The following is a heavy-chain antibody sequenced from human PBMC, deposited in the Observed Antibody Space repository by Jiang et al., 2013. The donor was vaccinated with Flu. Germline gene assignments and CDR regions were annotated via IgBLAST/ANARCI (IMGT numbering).Heavy chain of an antibody. CDR2: TYYRSKWYN. V-gene: IGHV6-1*01. D-gene: IGHD3-22*01. CDR1: GDSVSSNSAA. J-gene: IGHJ3*02. CDR3: ARDKGPDSSGYYYGDAFDI. Sequence: QTLSLTCAISGDSVSSNSAAWNWIRQSPSRGLEWLGRTYYRSKWYNDYAVSVKSRITINPDTSKNQFSLQLNSVTPEDTAVYYCARDKGPDSSGYYYGDAFDIWGQGTMVTVSS.